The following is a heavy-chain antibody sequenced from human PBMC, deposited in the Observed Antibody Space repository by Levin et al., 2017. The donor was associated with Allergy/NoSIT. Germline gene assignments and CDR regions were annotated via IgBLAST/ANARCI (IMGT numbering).Heavy chain of an antibody. CDR2: ISSSSSYI. CDR1: GFTFSSYS. Sequence: GESLKISCAASGFTFSSYSMNWVRQAPGKGLEWVSSISSSSSYIYYADSVKGRFTISRDNAKNSLYLQMNSLRAEDTAVYYCARAGEIKVIAVAGTILYYDYGMDVWGQGTTVTVSS. CDR3: ARAGEIKVIAVAGTILYYDYGMDV. V-gene: IGHV3-21*01. J-gene: IGHJ6*02. D-gene: IGHD6-19*01.